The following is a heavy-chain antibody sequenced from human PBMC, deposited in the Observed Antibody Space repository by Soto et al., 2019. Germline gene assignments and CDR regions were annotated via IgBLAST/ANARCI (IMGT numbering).Heavy chain of an antibody. CDR3: GGVGGNAYNAPFDY. Sequence: QVQLQESGPGLVKTSETLSLTCTVSGGSISSYYWCWIRQPPGKGLEWIGYIYYSGSTNYNPSPKIRVPIPVDPSKIQLSRRWGSGPAAAAAVYYGGGVGGNAYNAPFDYWGQGTLVTVSS. CDR1: GGSISSYY. J-gene: IGHJ4*02. CDR2: IYYSGST. V-gene: IGHV4-59*08. D-gene: IGHD3-16*01.